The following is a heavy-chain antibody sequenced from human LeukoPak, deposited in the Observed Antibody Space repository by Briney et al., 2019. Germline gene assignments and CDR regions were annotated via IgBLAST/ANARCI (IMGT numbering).Heavy chain of an antibody. CDR3: VRDLWNFYDDSGYNRDFDS. V-gene: IGHV1-18*01. J-gene: IGHJ5*01. CDR2: IGTYGGDT. CDR1: TSR. D-gene: IGHD3-22*01. Sequence: ASVKVSCKATSRISWVRRAPGQGLEWMGWIGTYGGDTYYAQKFQGRITVTTDTSTSTVYMELRNLRSDDTAVYYCVRDLWNFYDDSGYNRDFDSWGQGTLVTVSS.